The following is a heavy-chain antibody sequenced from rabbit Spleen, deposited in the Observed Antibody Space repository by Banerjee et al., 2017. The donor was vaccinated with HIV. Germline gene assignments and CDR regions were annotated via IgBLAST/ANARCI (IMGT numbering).Heavy chain of an antibody. D-gene: IGHD8-1*01. V-gene: IGHV1S40*01. J-gene: IGHJ4*01. CDR2: IAAGSSGFT. Sequence: QSLEESGGDLVKPGASLTLTCTASGFSFSSSDYMCWVRQAPGKGLEWISCIAAGSSGFTYSATWAKGRFTCSKTSSTTVTLQMTSLTVADTATYFCARDAGSYDYIDVYFNLWGPGTLVTVS. CDR1: GFSFSSSDY. CDR3: ARDAGSYDYIDVYFNL.